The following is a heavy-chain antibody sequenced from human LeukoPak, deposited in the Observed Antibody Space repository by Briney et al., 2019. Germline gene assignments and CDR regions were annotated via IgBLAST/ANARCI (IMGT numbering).Heavy chain of an antibody. Sequence: SETLSLTCTVSGGSISSYYWSWIRQPPGKGLEWIGYIYYSGSTNYNPSLKSRVTISVDTSKNQFSLKLSSVTAADTAVYYCARDRAKRKALWFGELYWFNPWGQGTLVTVSS. CDR3: ARDRAKRKALWFGELYWFNP. V-gene: IGHV4-59*12. J-gene: IGHJ5*02. D-gene: IGHD3-10*01. CDR2: IYYSGST. CDR1: GGSISSYY.